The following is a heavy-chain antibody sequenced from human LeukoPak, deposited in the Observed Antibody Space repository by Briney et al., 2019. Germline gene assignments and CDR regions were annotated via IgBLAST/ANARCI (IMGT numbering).Heavy chain of an antibody. CDR2: IKQDGSEK. CDR1: GFTFSSYG. D-gene: IGHD5-12*01. Sequence: PGGSLRLSCAASGFTFSSYGMHWVRQAPGKGLEWVANIKQDGSEKYYVDSVKGRFTISRDNAKNSLYLQMNSLRAEDTAVYYCARDRRGFYAFDIWGQGTMVTVSS. J-gene: IGHJ3*02. V-gene: IGHV3-7*03. CDR3: ARDRRGFYAFDI.